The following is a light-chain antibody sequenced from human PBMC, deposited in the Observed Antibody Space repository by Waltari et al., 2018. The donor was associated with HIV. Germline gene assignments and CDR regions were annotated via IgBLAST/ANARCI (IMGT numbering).Light chain of an antibody. V-gene: IGKV3-20*01. CDR2: GES. CDR1: QSVSNGY. J-gene: IGKJ3*01. Sequence: TVLTQSPVTLSLAPGERATLSCRASQSVSNGYLAWYQQKPGHIPRLVIYGESIRASGIPDRFSASGSGTDFTLTINRLEPDDFANYYCQETYSNKFTFGPGTKVDVK. CDR3: QETYSNKFT.